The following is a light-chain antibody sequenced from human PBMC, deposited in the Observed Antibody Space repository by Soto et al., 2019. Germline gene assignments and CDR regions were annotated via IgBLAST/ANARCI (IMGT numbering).Light chain of an antibody. V-gene: IGKV3-20*01. CDR1: QSLTNSF. CDR3: QQFGSSPRT. CDR2: DTS. Sequence: EIVLTQSPGTLSLSAGERATLSCRASQSLTNSFIAWYQQKPGQAPRLLIYDTSSRATGIPDRFSGSGSGTDFTLTISRLEPEDFAVYYCQQFGSSPRTFGQGTKVDI. J-gene: IGKJ1*01.